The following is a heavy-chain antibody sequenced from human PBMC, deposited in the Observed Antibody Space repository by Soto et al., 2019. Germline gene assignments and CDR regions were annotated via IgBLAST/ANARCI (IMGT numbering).Heavy chain of an antibody. CDR1: GCSISSYY. Sequence: PXETLSLTCTVSGCSISSYYWSWIRQPPGKGLEWIGYIYYSGSTNYNPSLKSRVTISVDTSKNQFSLKLSSVTAADTAVYYCARDISASENWFDPWGQGTLVTVSS. CDR2: IYYSGST. CDR3: ARDISASENWFDP. J-gene: IGHJ5*02. V-gene: IGHV4-59*01.